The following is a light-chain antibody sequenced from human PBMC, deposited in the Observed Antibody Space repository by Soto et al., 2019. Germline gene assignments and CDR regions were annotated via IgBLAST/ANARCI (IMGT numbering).Light chain of an antibody. CDR1: QSVSSSY. CDR3: QQYGNSIPIT. Sequence: EIVLTQSPGTLSLSPWERATLSCRASQSVSSSYLAWYQQKPGQAPRRLIYGASSRATGIPDRFSGRGFGTDFTLTISRLEPEDFAVYYCQQYGNSIPITFGQGTRLEI. V-gene: IGKV3-20*01. CDR2: GAS. J-gene: IGKJ5*01.